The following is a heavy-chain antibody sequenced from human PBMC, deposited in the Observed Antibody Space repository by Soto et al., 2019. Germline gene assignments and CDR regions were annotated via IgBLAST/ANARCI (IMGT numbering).Heavy chain of an antibody. CDR2: ISGSGGST. D-gene: IGHD3-3*01. CDR3: AKAPVLRGYYYYYMDV. J-gene: IGHJ6*03. Sequence: GGSLRLSCAASGFTFSSYAMSWVRQAPGKGLEWVSAISGSGGSTYYADSVKGRFTISRDNSKNTLYLQMNSLRAEDTAVYYCAKAPVLRGYYYYYMDVWGKGTTVTVSS. V-gene: IGHV3-23*01. CDR1: GFTFSSYA.